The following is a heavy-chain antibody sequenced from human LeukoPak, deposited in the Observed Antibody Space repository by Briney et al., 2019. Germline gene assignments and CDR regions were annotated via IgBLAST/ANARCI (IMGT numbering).Heavy chain of an antibody. Sequence: ETLSLTCTVSGGSISSYYWSWVRQAPGKGLEWVANIKQDGGEQNYVDSVKGRFTISRDNAKNSLYLQMNSLRAEDTAVYYCARDKVVGATKFDFWGQGSLVTVSS. CDR2: IKQDGGEQ. CDR1: GGSISSYY. CDR3: ARDKVVGATKFDF. D-gene: IGHD1-26*01. J-gene: IGHJ4*02. V-gene: IGHV3-7*01.